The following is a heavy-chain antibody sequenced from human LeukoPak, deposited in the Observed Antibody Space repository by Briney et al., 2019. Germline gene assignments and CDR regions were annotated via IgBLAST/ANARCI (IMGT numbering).Heavy chain of an antibody. CDR1: GGSLSGHY. D-gene: IGHD3-16*01. CDR2: INHRGST. Sequence: PSETLSLTCGVYGGSLSGHYWTWIRQPPGKALEWIGEINHRGSTNYNPSLGSRVTISIDRSKNQFSLNLTSVTAADRAVYYCARGMIPYHHSYAMDVWGQGTAVTVSS. V-gene: IGHV4-34*01. J-gene: IGHJ6*02. CDR3: ARGMIPYHHSYAMDV.